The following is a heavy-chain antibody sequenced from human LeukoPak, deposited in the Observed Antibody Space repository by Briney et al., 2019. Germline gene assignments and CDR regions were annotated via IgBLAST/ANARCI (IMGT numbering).Heavy chain of an antibody. Sequence: GASVKVSCKASGYTFTGFYIHWVRQAPGQGLEWMGWINPNSGGTNYAQKFQGRVTMTRDTSISTAYMELSRLRSDDTAVYYCAKLFPYYYDSSGDDYWGQGTLVTVSS. CDR3: AKLFPYYYDSSGDDY. CDR2: INPNSGGT. CDR1: GYTFTGFY. J-gene: IGHJ4*02. V-gene: IGHV1-2*02. D-gene: IGHD3-22*01.